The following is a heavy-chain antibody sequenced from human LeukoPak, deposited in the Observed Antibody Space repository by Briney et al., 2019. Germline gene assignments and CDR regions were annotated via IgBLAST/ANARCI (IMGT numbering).Heavy chain of an antibody. CDR2: ISIGYNHI. V-gene: IGHV3-21*01. J-gene: IGHJ4*02. D-gene: IGHD2-15*01. CDR1: GFTFSSFS. CDR3: ARADIVVVPADPFDY. Sequence: SGECLTLSCAASGFTFSSFSMNWFRQAPGRGLEWVASISIGYNHIYYADSVKGRFTISRDNAKNSLYLQMNSLRDEDTAVYYCARADIVVVPADPFDYWGQGTLVTVSS.